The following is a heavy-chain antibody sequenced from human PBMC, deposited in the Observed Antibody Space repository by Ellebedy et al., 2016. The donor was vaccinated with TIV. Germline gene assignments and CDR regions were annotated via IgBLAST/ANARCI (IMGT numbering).Heavy chain of an antibody. CDR2: IYYSGST. V-gene: IGHV4-59*08. Sequence: MPSETLSLTCTVSGGSISSYYWSWIRQPPGKGLEWIGYIYYSGSTNYNPTLKSRVTISVDKSKNQSSLKLSSVPAADPAVYYCASSSHRRGGYNSAFDIWGQGKMVTVSS. CDR3: ASSSHRRGGYNSAFDI. J-gene: IGHJ3*02. CDR1: GGSISSYY. D-gene: IGHD3-22*01.